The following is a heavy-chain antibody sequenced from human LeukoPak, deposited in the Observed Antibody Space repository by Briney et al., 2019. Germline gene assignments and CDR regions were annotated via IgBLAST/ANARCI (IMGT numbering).Heavy chain of an antibody. D-gene: IGHD1-26*01. Sequence: GGSLRLSCAASGFTFSSYAMSWVRQAPGKGLEWVSAISGSGGSTYYADSVKGRFTISRDNSKNTLYLQMNSLRAEDTAVYYCASPYSGSYFSYFDYWGQGTLVTVSS. V-gene: IGHV3-23*01. J-gene: IGHJ4*02. CDR1: GFTFSSYA. CDR3: ASPYSGSYFSYFDY. CDR2: ISGSGGST.